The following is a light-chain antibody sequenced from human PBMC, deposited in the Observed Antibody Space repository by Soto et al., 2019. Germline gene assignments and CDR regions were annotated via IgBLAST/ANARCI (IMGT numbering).Light chain of an antibody. J-gene: IGLJ3*02. CDR1: SSDVGGYNF. CDR3: CSHSASIHWV. V-gene: IGLV2-14*03. Sequence: QAASVSGSPGQSITISCTGTSSDVGGYNFVSWYQQHPGNAPKLIIHEVLNRPSGVSSRFSGSKSGNTASLTISGLQAEDDAVYYCCSHSASIHWVFGGGTKVTVL. CDR2: EVL.